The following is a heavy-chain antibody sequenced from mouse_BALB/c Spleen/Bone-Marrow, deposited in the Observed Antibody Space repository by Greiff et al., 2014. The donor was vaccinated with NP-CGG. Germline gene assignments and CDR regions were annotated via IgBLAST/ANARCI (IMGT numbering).Heavy chain of an antibody. CDR2: IWTGGGT. J-gene: IGHJ2*01. Sequence: VQVVESGPGLVAPSQSLSITCTVSGFSLTSYDINWIRQSPGKGLEWLGVIWTGGGTDYNSAFMSRLSISKDNSKSQVFLKMNSLQTADTAIYFCVRGYYYGSSPFDYWGQGTTLTVSS. CDR3: VRGYYYGSSPFDY. V-gene: IGHV2-9-2*01. CDR1: GFSLTSYD. D-gene: IGHD1-1*01.